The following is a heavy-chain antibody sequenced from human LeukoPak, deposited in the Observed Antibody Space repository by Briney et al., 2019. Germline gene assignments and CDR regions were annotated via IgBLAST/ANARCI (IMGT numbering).Heavy chain of an antibody. CDR2: IKREGSEK. V-gene: IGHV3-7*01. CDR3: ARLPADDSVFDH. J-gene: IGHJ4*02. Sequence: GGSLRLSCAASGFMLSSYWMTWVRQAPGKGLEWVANIKREGSEKHYGDSVKGRLTISRDNAKNLLYLQMNSLRAEDTAVYYCARLPADDSVFDHWGQGTLVTVSS. CDR1: GFMLSSYW. D-gene: IGHD2-15*01.